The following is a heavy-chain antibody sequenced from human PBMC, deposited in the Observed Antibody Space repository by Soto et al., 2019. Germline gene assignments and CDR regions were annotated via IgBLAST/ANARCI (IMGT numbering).Heavy chain of an antibody. D-gene: IGHD3-16*01. V-gene: IGHV4-39*01. Sequence: SETLSLTCTVSGGSISSSIYYWGWIRQPPGKGLEWIGSIYYSGSTYYNPSLKSRVTISVDTSKNQFSLELSSVTAADTAVYYCARKGGGSPEFDYWGQGTLVTVSS. CDR1: GGSISSSIYY. J-gene: IGHJ4*02. CDR2: IYYSGST. CDR3: ARKGGGSPEFDY.